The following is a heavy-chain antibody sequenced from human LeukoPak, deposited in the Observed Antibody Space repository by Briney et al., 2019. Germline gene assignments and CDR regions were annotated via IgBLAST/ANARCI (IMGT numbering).Heavy chain of an antibody. CDR1: GGTFCDSY. J-gene: IGHJ4*02. CDR2: INQSGST. Sequence: SETLALTCAVYGGTFCDSYWSWLRQPPGMGLEWIGEINQSGSTNYNPSLKSRVTISVDTSKNQFSLKLISVTAADTAVFYCARGDYTTSAFDYWGQGTLGNVS. D-gene: IGHD3-3*01. CDR3: ARGDYTTSAFDY. V-gene: IGHV4-34*01.